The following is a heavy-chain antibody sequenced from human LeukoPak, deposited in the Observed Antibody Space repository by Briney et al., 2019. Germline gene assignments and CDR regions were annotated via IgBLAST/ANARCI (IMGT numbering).Heavy chain of an antibody. D-gene: IGHD2-2*01. V-gene: IGHV1-18*01. CDR1: GYTFTSYG. CDR2: ISAYNGNT. J-gene: IGHJ5*02. Sequence: ASVKVSRKASGYTFTSYGISWVRQAPGQGLEWMGWISAYNGNTNYAQKLQGRVTMTTDTSTSTAYMELRSLRSDDTAVYYCARVRDPAAVNWFDPWGQGTLVTVSS. CDR3: ARVRDPAAVNWFDP.